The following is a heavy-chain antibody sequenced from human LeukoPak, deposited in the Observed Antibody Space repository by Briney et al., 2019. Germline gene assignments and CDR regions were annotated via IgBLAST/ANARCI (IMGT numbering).Heavy chain of an antibody. Sequence: SETLSLTCTASGGSISSYYRSWIRQPPGKGLEWIGYIYYSGSTNYNPSLKSRVTISVDTSKNQFSLKLSSVTAADTAVYYCARTTTGTTSWFDPWGQGTLVTVSS. D-gene: IGHD1-1*01. J-gene: IGHJ5*02. CDR3: ARTTTGTTSWFDP. V-gene: IGHV4-59*01. CDR2: IYYSGST. CDR1: GGSISSYY.